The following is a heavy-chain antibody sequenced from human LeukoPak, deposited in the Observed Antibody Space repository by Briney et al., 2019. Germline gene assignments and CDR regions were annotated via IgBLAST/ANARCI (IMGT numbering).Heavy chain of an antibody. D-gene: IGHD2-15*01. CDR3: ARGLKSRGHGLNWFDP. J-gene: IGHJ5*02. Sequence: ASVKVSCKASGYTFTSYYVHWVRQAPGQGLEWMGIINPSGGSTSYAQKFQGRVTMTRDMSTSTVYMELSSLRSEDTAVYYCARGLKSRGHGLNWFDPWGQGTLVTVSS. CDR1: GYTFTSYY. CDR2: INPSGGST. V-gene: IGHV1-46*01.